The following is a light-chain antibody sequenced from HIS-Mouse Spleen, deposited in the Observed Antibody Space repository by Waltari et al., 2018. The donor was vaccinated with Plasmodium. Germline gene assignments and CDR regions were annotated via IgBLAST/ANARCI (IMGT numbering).Light chain of an antibody. CDR3: QVWDSSTV. J-gene: IGLJ3*02. V-gene: IGLV3-9*01. CDR1: NIESKN. Sequence: SYELTQPLSVSVALGQTARLTCGGNNIESKNVHWYQQKPGQAPVLVIYRDSNRPSGIPERFSGSNSGNTATLTISRAQAGDEADYYCQVWDSSTVFGGGTKLTVL. CDR2: RDS.